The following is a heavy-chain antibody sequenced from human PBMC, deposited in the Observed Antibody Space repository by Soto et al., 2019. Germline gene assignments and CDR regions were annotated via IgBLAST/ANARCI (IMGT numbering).Heavy chain of an antibody. CDR3: ARDVGYSGYDRGYYFDY. J-gene: IGHJ4*02. D-gene: IGHD5-12*01. V-gene: IGHV4-30-2*01. CDR2: IYHSGST. CDR1: VGSISSGGYS. Sequence: KTSETLSLTCAVSVGSISSGGYSWSWILQPPGKGLEWIGYIYHSGSTYYNPSLKSRVTISVDRSKNQFSLKLSSVTAADTAVYYCARDVGYSGYDRGYYFDYWGQGTLVTVSS.